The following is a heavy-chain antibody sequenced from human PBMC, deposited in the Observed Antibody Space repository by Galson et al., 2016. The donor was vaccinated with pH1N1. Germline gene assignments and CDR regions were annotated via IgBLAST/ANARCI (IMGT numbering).Heavy chain of an antibody. D-gene: IGHD3-22*01. CDR1: GFSLTTTGVG. Sequence: PALVKPTQTLTLTCTFSGFSLTTTGVGVGWIRQPPGEALEWLALIYWDDDKRYRQSLKDRLTLTNDNSRNDVGLTITDMDPVDTATYYCVRTLHRLGYGPGYWGQGILVTVSS. CDR3: VRTLHRLGYGPGY. V-gene: IGHV2-5*02. J-gene: IGHJ4*02. CDR2: IYWDDDK.